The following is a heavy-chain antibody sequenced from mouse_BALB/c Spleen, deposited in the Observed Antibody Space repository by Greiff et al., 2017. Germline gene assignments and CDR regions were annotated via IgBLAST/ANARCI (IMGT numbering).Heavy chain of an antibody. J-gene: IGHJ4*01. CDR3: TRGAYDYPYYAMDY. CDR2: INPSNGGT. V-gene: IGHV1S81*02. CDR1: GYTFTSYY. Sequence: VQLQQSGAELVKPGASVKLSCKASGYTFTSYYMYWVKQRPGQGLEWIGEINPSNGGTNFNEKFKSKATLTVDKSSSTAYMQLSSLTSEDSAVYYCTRGAYDYPYYAMDYWGQGTSVTVSS. D-gene: IGHD2-4*01.